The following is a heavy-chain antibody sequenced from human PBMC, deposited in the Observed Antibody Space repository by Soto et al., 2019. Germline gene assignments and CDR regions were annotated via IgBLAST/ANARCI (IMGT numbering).Heavy chain of an antibody. CDR3: AKSIVGATTGGFDY. V-gene: IGHV3-23*01. CDR2: ISGSGGST. CDR1: VFTFSSYA. J-gene: IGHJ4*02. Sequence: WWSLRLSCSASVFTFSSYAMSWFRQAPGKGLEWVSAISGSGGSTYYADSVKGRFTISRDNSKNTLYLQMNSLRAEDTAVYYCAKSIVGATTGGFDYWGQGTLVTVSS. D-gene: IGHD1-26*01.